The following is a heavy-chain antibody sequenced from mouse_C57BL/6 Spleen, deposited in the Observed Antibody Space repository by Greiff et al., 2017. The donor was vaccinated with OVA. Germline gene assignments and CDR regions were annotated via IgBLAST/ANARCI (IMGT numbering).Heavy chain of an antibody. D-gene: IGHD2-1*01. V-gene: IGHV1-74*01. CDR1: GYTFTSYW. CDR3: AMVTVMFAY. J-gene: IGHJ3*01. Sequence: QVQLKQSGAELVKPGASVKVSCKASGYTFTSYWMHWVKQRPGQGLEWIGRIHPSDSDTNYNQKFKGKATLTVDKSSSTAYMQLSSLTSEDSAVYYCAMVTVMFAYWGQGTLVTVSA. CDR2: IHPSDSDT.